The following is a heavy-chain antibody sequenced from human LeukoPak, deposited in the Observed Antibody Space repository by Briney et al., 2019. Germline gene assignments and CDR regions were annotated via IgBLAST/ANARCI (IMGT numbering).Heavy chain of an antibody. D-gene: IGHD3-22*01. CDR3: AKATTAIVVDNFFDY. J-gene: IGHJ4*02. CDR1: GFTFSGAW. CDR2: ISGNGGAT. Sequence: PGGSLRLSCATSGFTFSGAWMSWVRQAPGKGLEWVSAISGNGGATYYADSVKGRFTISRDNSKNTLHLQMNSLRAEDTALYYCAKATTAIVVDNFFDYWGQGTLVSVSS. V-gene: IGHV3-23*01.